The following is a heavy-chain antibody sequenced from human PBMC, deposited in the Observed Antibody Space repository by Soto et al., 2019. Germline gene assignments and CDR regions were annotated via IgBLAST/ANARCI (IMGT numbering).Heavy chain of an antibody. Sequence: EVHLVEAGGGLVKPGESLTLSCAASGFTFGSCTLNWVRQAPGKGLEWVSSISSRSAYIYYAESVKGRFTISRDNARSTLYLQMNSPRLDDTAVYFCARDGLTFGGDWGQGTLVAVSS. J-gene: IGHJ4*02. CDR3: ARDGLTFGGD. D-gene: IGHD3-16*01. V-gene: IGHV3-21*06. CDR1: GFTFGSCT. CDR2: ISSRSAYI.